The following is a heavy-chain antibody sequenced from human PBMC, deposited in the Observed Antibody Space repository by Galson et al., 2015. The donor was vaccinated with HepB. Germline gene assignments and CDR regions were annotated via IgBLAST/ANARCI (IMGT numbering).Heavy chain of an antibody. CDR1: GFTFSSYG. J-gene: IGHJ6*02. V-gene: IGHV3-33*01. D-gene: IGHD4-17*01. Sequence: SLRLSCAASGFTFSSYGMHWVRQAPGKGLEWVAVIWYDGSNKYYTDSVKGRFTISRDNSKNTLYLQMNSLRAEDTAVYYCARDLPSLGDYVDYYGMDVWGQGTTVTVSS. CDR2: IWYDGSNK. CDR3: ARDLPSLGDYVDYYGMDV.